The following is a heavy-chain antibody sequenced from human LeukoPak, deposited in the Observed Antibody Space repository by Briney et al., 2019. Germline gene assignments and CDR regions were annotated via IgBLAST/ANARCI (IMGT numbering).Heavy chain of an antibody. CDR1: GYTFTSYY. D-gene: IGHD7-27*01. CDR2: INPSGGSP. V-gene: IGHV1-46*01. CDR3: ARESTGGAFDI. J-gene: IGHJ3*02. Sequence: EASVKVSCKASGYTFTSYYMHWVRQAPGQGLEWMGIINPSGGSPSYAQKFQGRVTMTRDMSTSTVYMELSSLRSEDTAIYCCARESTGGAFDIWGQGTMVTVSS.